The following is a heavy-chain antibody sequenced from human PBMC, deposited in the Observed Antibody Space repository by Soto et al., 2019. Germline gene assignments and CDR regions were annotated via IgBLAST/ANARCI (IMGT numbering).Heavy chain of an antibody. Sequence: GGSLRLSCAASGFSFSTFSMNWVRRAPGKGLEWVSSISSSSNYIYYGDSVKGRFTISRDNAKNSLYLHMSSLRAEDTALYFCARDQGTVAPSYFDAWGQGSLVTVSS. D-gene: IGHD4-4*01. V-gene: IGHV3-21*01. CDR3: ARDQGTVAPSYFDA. CDR1: GFSFSTFS. J-gene: IGHJ4*02. CDR2: ISSSSNYI.